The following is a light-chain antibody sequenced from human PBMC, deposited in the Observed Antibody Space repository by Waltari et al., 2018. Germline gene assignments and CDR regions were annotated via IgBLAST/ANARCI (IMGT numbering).Light chain of an antibody. Sequence: QSALTQPAAVSGSPGQSITISCTGPSSDVGGTKHVSWYQQHPGKAPKLMIYDVSNRPSGVSSRFSGSKSGNTASLTISGLQAEDEADYYCNSYTSSSTWVFGGGTKLTVL. CDR2: DVS. CDR3: NSYTSSSTWV. V-gene: IGLV2-14*03. CDR1: SSDVGGTKH. J-gene: IGLJ3*02.